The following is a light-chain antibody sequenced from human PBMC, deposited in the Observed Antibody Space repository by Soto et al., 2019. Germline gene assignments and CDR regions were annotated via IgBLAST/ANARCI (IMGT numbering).Light chain of an antibody. V-gene: IGLV1-44*01. CDR2: TSN. CDR3: AAWDDSLNGRV. J-gene: IGLJ3*02. CDR1: SSNIGSNS. Sequence: QSVLTQPPSASGTPGQRVTISCYGSSSNIGSNSVNWYQQFPGAAPKLLIYTSNQRPSGVPDRFSGSKSGTSASLAISGLQSEDEADYHCAAWDDSLNGRVFGGGTKLTVL.